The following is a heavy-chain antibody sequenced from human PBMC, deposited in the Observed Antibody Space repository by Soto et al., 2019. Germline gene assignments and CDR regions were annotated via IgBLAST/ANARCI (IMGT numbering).Heavy chain of an antibody. D-gene: IGHD3-10*01. CDR2: INGDGTRA. V-gene: IGHV3-74*01. J-gene: IGHJ3*02. Sequence: EVQLEESGGGSVQLGESLRVSCVASGFTFRNEWMHWVRQVPGKGLVWVCRINGDGTRASYADFVKGRFTISRDNAQNLLFLPLNSLRVDDTGVYHCAMGGAAGRGDAIDIWGPGTTVAVSS. CDR1: GFTFRNEW. CDR3: AMGGAAGRGDAIDI.